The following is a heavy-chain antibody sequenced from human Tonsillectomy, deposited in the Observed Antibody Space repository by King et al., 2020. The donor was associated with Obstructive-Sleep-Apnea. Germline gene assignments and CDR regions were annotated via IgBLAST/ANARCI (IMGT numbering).Heavy chain of an antibody. CDR2: INHSGST. CDR1: GGSFSGYY. CDR3: AREGRWVSRFDY. V-gene: IGHV4-34*01. J-gene: IGHJ4*02. D-gene: IGHD3-10*01. Sequence: VQLQQWGAGLLKPSETLSLTCAVYGGSFSGYYWSWIRQPPGKGLEWIGEINHSGSTNYNPSLKSRVTISVDTSKNQFSLKLSSVTAADTAVYYCAREGRWVSRFDYWGQGTLVTVSS.